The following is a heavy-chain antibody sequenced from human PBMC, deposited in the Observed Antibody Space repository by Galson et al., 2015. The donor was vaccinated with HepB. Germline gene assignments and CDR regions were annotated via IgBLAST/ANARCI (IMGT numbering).Heavy chain of an antibody. Sequence: CAISGDSVSNNSAAWNWIRQSPSRGLEWLGRTYYRSRWRNDYAVSVKSRITINPDTSKNRFSLQLNSVTPEDTAVYYCARGGEGYCSTTSCSFDYWGQGILVTVSS. CDR1: GDSVSNNSAA. V-gene: IGHV6-1*01. CDR2: TYYRSRWRN. CDR3: ARGGEGYCSTTSCSFDY. D-gene: IGHD2-2*01. J-gene: IGHJ4*02.